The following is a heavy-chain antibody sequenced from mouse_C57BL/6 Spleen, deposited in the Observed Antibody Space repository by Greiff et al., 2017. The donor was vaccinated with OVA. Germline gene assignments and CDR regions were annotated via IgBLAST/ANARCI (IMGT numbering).Heavy chain of an antibody. CDR3: ARKEDDYDGAWFAY. CDR1: GFSLTSYG. D-gene: IGHD2-4*01. CDR2: IWSGGST. J-gene: IGHJ3*01. V-gene: IGHV2-2*01. Sequence: QVQLKESGPGLVQPSQSLSITCTASGFSLTSYGVHWVRQSPGKGLEWLGVIWSGGSTDYNAAFISRLSISKDNSKSQVFFKMNSLQADDTAIYYCARKEDDYDGAWFAYWGQGTLVTVSA.